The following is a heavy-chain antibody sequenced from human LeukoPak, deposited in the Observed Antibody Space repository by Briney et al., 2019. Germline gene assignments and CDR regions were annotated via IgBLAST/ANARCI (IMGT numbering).Heavy chain of an antibody. CDR2: INPNSGGT. CDR3: AREGEQYSNVFEGFDY. CDR1: GYTFTGYY. V-gene: IGHV1-2*02. Sequence: GASVKVSCKASGYTFTGYYMHWVRQAPGQGLEWMGWINPNSGGTNYAQKFQGRVTMTRDTSISTAYMELSRLRSDDTAVYYCAREGEQYSNVFEGFDYWGQGTLVTVSS. J-gene: IGHJ4*02. D-gene: IGHD4-11*01.